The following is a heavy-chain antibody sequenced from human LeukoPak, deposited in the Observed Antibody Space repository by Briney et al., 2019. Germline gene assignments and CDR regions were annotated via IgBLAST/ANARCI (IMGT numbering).Heavy chain of an antibody. CDR3: ARDFWTYGGNWVHFDY. V-gene: IGHV3-48*02. J-gene: IGHJ4*02. D-gene: IGHD2-15*01. CDR2: ISSSSSTI. Sequence: SGGSLRLSCAASGFTFSSYSMNWVRQAPGKGLEWVSYISSSSSTIYYADSVKGRFTISRDNAKNSLYLQMNSLRDEDTAVYYCARDFWTYGGNWVHFDYWGQGTLVTVSS. CDR1: GFTFSSYS.